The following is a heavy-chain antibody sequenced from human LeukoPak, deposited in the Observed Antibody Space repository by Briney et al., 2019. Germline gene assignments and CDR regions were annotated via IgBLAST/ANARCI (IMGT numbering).Heavy chain of an antibody. CDR3: ARERGGWFDP. Sequence: GGSLRLSCAASGFTVSSNYMSWVRQAPGKGLEWVSVIYSGGSTYYADSVKGRFTISRDNAKNSLYLQMNSLRDEDTAVYYCARERGGWFDPWGQGTLVTVSS. CDR2: IYSGGST. J-gene: IGHJ5*02. CDR1: GFTVSSNY. D-gene: IGHD3-10*01. V-gene: IGHV3-66*01.